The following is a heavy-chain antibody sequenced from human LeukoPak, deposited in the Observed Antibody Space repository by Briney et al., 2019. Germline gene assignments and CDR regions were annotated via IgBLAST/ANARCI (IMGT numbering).Heavy chain of an antibody. CDR2: ISGRGGNT. CDR3: ARGYSDYADY. V-gene: IGHV3-23*01. Sequence: GGSLRLSCAASGFTFSSYAMSWVRQAPGKGLECVSTISGRGGNTDYADSVKGRFTISTDNSKNTLYLQMNSLRAEDTAVYYCARGYSDYADYWGQGTPVTVSS. J-gene: IGHJ4*02. CDR1: GFTFSSYA. D-gene: IGHD4-11*01.